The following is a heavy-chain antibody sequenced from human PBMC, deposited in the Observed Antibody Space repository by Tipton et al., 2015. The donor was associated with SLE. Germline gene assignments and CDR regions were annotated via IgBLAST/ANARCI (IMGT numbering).Heavy chain of an antibody. Sequence: QLVQSGAEVKKPGASVKISCKASDYTFTAYGISWVRQAPGQGLERMGWISGDNRRTSYAQNLQDRVTLTTDTSTSTAYMELMSLRSDDTAVYYCARLHMGGASDYWGQGTLVSVSS. CDR3: ARLHMGGASDY. J-gene: IGHJ4*02. V-gene: IGHV1-18*04. CDR2: ISGDNRRT. CDR1: DYTFTAYG. D-gene: IGHD1-26*01.